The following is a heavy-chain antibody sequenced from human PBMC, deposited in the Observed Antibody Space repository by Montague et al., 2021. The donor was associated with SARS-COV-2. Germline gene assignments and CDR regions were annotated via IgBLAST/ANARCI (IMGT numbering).Heavy chain of an antibody. Sequence: SETLSLTCTVSGGSISSNYWCWIWLPPGTGLERNGFIYNSGSTNYNPSPKSRVPISVDTSKNQYSLKLSSVTAADTAVYYCARDSGGSSPEDWLGFDPWGQGTLVTVSS. CDR1: GGSISSNY. J-gene: IGHJ5*02. CDR2: IYNSGST. V-gene: IGHV4-59*01. D-gene: IGHD2-15*01. CDR3: ARDSGGSSPEDWLGFDP.